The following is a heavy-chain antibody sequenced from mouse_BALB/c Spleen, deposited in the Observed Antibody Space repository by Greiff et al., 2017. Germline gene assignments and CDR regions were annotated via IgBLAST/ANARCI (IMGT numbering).Heavy chain of an antibody. CDR2: ISYSGST. J-gene: IGHJ4*01. CDR1: GYSITSDYA. V-gene: IGHV3-2*02. D-gene: IGHD4-1*01. Sequence: EVQRVESGPGLVKPSQSLSLTCTVTGYSITSDYAWNWIRQFPGNKLEWMGYISYSGSTSYNPSLKSRISITRDTSKNQFFLQLNSVTTEDTATYYCARGNWAYAMDYWGQGTSVTVSS. CDR3: ARGNWAYAMDY.